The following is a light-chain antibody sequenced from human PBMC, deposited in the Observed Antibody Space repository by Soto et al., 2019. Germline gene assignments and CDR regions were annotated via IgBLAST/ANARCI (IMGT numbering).Light chain of an antibody. CDR1: QTVPSR. J-gene: IGKJ5*01. V-gene: IGKV3-15*01. CDR2: GAS. CDR3: QQYKSWPPIT. Sequence: EIVMTQSPATLSVYPGEGFTLSCRASQTVPSRIAWYQQKPGQAPSLLIYGASTRATGVPDRFSGTGSGTEFTLTIRSLKSEDYAVYYCQQYKSWPPITFGEGTRLEIK.